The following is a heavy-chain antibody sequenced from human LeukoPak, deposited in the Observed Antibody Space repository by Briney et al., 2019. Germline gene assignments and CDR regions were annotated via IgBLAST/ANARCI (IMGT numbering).Heavy chain of an antibody. Sequence: ASVKVSCKASGYTFTSYDINWVRQATGQGLEWMGWMNPNSGNTGYAQKFQGRVTMTRNTSISTAYMELSSLRSEDTAVYYCARPRPSCSSTSCPHYYYYYGMDVWGQGTTVTVSS. CDR1: GYTFTSYD. J-gene: IGHJ6*02. D-gene: IGHD2-2*01. V-gene: IGHV1-8*01. CDR3: ARPRPSCSSTSCPHYYYYYGMDV. CDR2: MNPNSGNT.